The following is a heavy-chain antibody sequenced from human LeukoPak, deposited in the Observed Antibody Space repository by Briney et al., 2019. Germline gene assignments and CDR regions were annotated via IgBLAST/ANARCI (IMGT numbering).Heavy chain of an antibody. D-gene: IGHD1-26*01. Sequence: GGSLRLSCTASGFTFGDYAMSWVRQAPGKGLEWVGFIRSKAYGGTTEYAASVKGRFTISRDDSKSIAYLQMNTLKPEDTAVYYCTRGGSYYGDYWGQGPLVTVSS. CDR2: IRSKAYGGTT. CDR3: TRGGSYYGDY. V-gene: IGHV3-49*04. CDR1: GFTFGDYA. J-gene: IGHJ4*02.